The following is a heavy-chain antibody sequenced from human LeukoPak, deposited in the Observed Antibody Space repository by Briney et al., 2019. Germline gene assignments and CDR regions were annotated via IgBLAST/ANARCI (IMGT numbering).Heavy chain of an antibody. D-gene: IGHD3-22*01. CDR2: ITGSGGYT. J-gene: IGHJ4*02. CDR3: AKQSLYDSSGHFHY. CDR1: GFTLSSYA. V-gene: IGHV3-23*01. Sequence: GGSLRLSCAASGFTLSSYAITWVRQAPGGGLEWVSTITGSGGYTYYADSVKGRFTISRDNSKNTLFLRMNSLRAEDTAVYFCAKQSLYDSSGHFHYWGQGTLVTVSS.